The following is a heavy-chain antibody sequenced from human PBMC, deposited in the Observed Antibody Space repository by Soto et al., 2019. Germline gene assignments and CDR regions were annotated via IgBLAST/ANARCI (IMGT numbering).Heavy chain of an antibody. CDR2: ISGSGGST. J-gene: IGHJ2*01. V-gene: IGHV3-23*01. D-gene: IGHD2-2*01. Sequence: EVQLLESGGGLVQPGGSLRLSCAASGFTFSSYAMSWVRQAPGKGLEWVSAISGSGGSTYYADSVKGRFTISRDNSKNTLYLQMNSLRAEDTAVYYCAKSHCSSTSCYGGGWYFDLWGRGTLVTVSS. CDR3: AKSHCSSTSCYGGGWYFDL. CDR1: GFTFSSYA.